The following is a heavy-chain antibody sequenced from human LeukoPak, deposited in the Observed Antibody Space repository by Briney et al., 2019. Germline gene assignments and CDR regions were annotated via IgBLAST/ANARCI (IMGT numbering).Heavy chain of an antibody. V-gene: IGHV1-69*05. CDR2: IIPIFGTA. Sequence: GASVKVCCKASGGTFSSYAISWVRQAPGQGLEWMGGIIPIFGTANYAQKFQGRVTITTDESTSTAYMELSSLRSEDTAVYYCAKGWLLDQDAFDIWGQGTMVTVSS. CDR3: AKGWLLDQDAFDI. D-gene: IGHD3-3*01. J-gene: IGHJ3*02. CDR1: GGTFSSYA.